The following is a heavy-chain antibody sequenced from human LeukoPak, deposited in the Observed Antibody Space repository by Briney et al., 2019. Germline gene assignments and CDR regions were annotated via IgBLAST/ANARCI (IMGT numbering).Heavy chain of an antibody. D-gene: IGHD5-18*01. CDR1: GDSISSSSYY. V-gene: IGHV4-39*01. CDR3: ARHVGGRWIQLLYFDY. J-gene: IGHJ4*02. Sequence: SETLSLTCTLSGDSISSSSYYWGWVRQPPGKGLEWLGRIYYSGSTYYNPSLKSRVTISVDTSKNQFSRKLSSVTAADTAVYYCARHVGGRWIQLLYFDYWGQGTLVTVSS. CDR2: IYYSGST.